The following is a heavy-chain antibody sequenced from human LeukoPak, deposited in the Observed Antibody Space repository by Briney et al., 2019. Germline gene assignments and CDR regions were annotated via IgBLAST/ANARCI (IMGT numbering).Heavy chain of an antibody. Sequence: PSETLSLTCTVSGGSISSYYWSWIRQPPGKGLEWIGYIYYSGSTNYNPSLKSRVTISVDTSKNQFSLKLSSVTAADTAVYYCASLWFGDSNGGGDYWGQGTLVTVSS. CDR2: IYYSGST. CDR1: GGSISSYY. D-gene: IGHD3-10*01. J-gene: IGHJ4*02. V-gene: IGHV4-59*08. CDR3: ASLWFGDSNGGGDY.